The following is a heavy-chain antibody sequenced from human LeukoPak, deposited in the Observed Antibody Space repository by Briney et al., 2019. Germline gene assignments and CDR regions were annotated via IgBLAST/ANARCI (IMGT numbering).Heavy chain of an antibody. CDR1: GFTLSNYA. D-gene: IGHD3-16*01. V-gene: IGHV3-23*01. Sequence: GGSLRLSCAASGFTLSNYAMSWVRQAPGKGLEWVSAISGSAVTTYYGDSVKGRVTISRDKSKNTLYLQMNSLRAEDTAVYYCAKAFRGLREYYYYMDVWGKGTTVTVSS. CDR2: ISGSAVTT. J-gene: IGHJ6*03. CDR3: AKAFRGLREYYYYMDV.